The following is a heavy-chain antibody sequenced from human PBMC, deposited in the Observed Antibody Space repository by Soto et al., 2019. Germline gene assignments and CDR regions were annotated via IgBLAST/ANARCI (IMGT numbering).Heavy chain of an antibody. D-gene: IGHD1-26*01. V-gene: IGHV1-3*01. CDR3: ARRLLRGSYGNYYYYYGMDV. CDR1: VYTFTSYA. J-gene: IGHJ6*02. CDR2: INAGNGNT. Sequence: ASVTVSCKASVYTFTSYAMHWVRQAPGQRLEWMGWINAGNGNTKYSQKFQGRVTITRDTSASTAYMELSSLRSEDTAVYYCARRLLRGSYGNYYYYYGMDVWGQGTTVTVSS.